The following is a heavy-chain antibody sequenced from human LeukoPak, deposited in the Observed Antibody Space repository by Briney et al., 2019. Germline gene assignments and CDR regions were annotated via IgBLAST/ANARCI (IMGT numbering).Heavy chain of an antibody. CDR3: RGVVVAASDFDY. CDR1: GFTFSSYE. CDR2: INSSGSTI. V-gene: IGHV3-48*03. D-gene: IGHD2-15*01. Sequence: GGSLRLSCAASGFTFSSYEMNWVRQAPGKGLEWVSYINSSGSTIYYADSVKGRFTISRDNAKNSLCLQMNSLRAEDTAVYYCRGVVVAASDFDYWGQGTLVTVSS. J-gene: IGHJ4*02.